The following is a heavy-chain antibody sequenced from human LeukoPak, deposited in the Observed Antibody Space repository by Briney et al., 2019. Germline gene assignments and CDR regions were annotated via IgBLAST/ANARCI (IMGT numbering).Heavy chain of an antibody. D-gene: IGHD6-13*01. CDR1: GGSISSGGYY. CDR3: ARRSSSPYYYGMDV. V-gene: IGHV4-31*03. CDR2: IYYSGST. Sequence: PSETLSLTCTVSGGSISSGGYYWSWIRQHPGKGLEWIGYIYYSGSTYYNPSLKSRVTISVDTSKNQFSLKLSSVTAADTAVYYCARRSSSPYYYGMDVWGQGTTVTVSS. J-gene: IGHJ6*02.